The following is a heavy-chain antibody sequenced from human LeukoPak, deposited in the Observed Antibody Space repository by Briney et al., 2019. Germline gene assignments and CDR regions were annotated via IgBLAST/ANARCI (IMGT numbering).Heavy chain of an antibody. D-gene: IGHD3-22*01. V-gene: IGHV3-53*01. CDR2: IYSGGST. CDR3: ARHYSDSSGYSYYFDY. J-gene: IGHJ4*02. Sequence: GGSLRLSCAASGFTVSSNYMSWVRQAPGKGLEWVSVIYSGGSTYYADSVKGRFTISRDNSKNTLYLQMNSLRAEDTAVYYCARHYSDSSGYSYYFDYSGQGTLVTVSS. CDR1: GFTVSSNY.